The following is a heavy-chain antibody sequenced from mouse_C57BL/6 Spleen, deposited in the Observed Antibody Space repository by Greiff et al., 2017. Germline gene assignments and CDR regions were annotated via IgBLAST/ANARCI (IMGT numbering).Heavy chain of an antibody. D-gene: IGHD1-1*01. Sequence: VKLMESGPGLVAPSQSLSISCTVSGFSLTSYGVDWVRQPPGKGLVWLGVLWGGGSTNYNSAPMSRMSISKDNSKCQFFLRMISLQSADTAMCYCAKLGYGSRDYYAMDYRGPRTSVSVAT. V-gene: IGHV2-9*01. CDR1: GFSLTSYG. CDR2: LWGGGST. CDR3: AKLGYGSRDYYAMDY. J-gene: IGHJ4*01.